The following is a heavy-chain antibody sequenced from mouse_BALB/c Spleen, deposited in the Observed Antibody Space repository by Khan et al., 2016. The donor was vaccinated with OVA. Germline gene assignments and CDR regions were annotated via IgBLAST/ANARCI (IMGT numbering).Heavy chain of an antibody. CDR2: INPSTGYT. Sequence: QVQLKESGAELAKPGASVKMSCKASGYTFINYWILWVKQRPGQGLEWIGYINPSTGYTEYNQNFKDKATLTADKSSSPAYMQLSSLTSEDSAVYDCARRGLRWDFDYGGQGTTLTVAS. J-gene: IGHJ2*01. D-gene: IGHD1-1*01. CDR1: GYTFINYW. CDR3: ARRGLRWDFDY. V-gene: IGHV1-7*01.